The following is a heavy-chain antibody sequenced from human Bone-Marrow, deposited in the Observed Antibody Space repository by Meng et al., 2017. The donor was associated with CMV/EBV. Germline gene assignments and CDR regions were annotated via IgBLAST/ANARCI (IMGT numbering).Heavy chain of an antibody. J-gene: IGHJ4*02. CDR1: GFSFSSYA. V-gene: IGHV3-30-3*01. CDR2: ISYDGSNK. Sequence: SCAASGFSFSSYAMHWVRQAPGKGLEWVAVISYDGSNKYYADSVKGRFTISRDNSKNTLYLQMNSLRAEDTAVYYCARAPSASYYVYWGQGTLVTVSS. CDR3: ARAPSASYYVY. D-gene: IGHD1-26*01.